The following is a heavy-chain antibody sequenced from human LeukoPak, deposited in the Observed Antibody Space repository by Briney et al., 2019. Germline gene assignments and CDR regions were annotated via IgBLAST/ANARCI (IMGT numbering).Heavy chain of an antibody. CDR3: ARDRGIGWLPYYFDY. J-gene: IGHJ4*02. CDR2: IIPIFGTA. CDR1: GGTFSSYA. Sequence: ASVKVSCKASGGTFSSYAISWVRQAPGQGVEWMGRIIPIFGTANYAQKFQGRVTITTDESTSTAYMELSSLRSEDTAVYYCARDRGIGWLPYYFDYWGQGTLVTVSS. D-gene: IGHD6-19*01. V-gene: IGHV1-69*05.